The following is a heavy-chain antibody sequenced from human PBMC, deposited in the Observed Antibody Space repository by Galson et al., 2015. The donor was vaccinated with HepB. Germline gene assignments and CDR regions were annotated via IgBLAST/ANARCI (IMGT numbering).Heavy chain of an antibody. CDR2: IKSKTDGGTT. Sequence: SLRLSCAASGFAFSSYWMSWVRQAPGKGLEWVGRIKSKTDGGTTDYAAPVKGRFTISRDDSKNTLYLQMNSLKTEDTAVYYCTTVCMVTAISLCHRAFDIWGQGTMVTVSS. CDR1: GFAFSSYW. V-gene: IGHV3-15*01. D-gene: IGHD2-21*02. CDR3: TTVCMVTAISLCHRAFDI. J-gene: IGHJ3*02.